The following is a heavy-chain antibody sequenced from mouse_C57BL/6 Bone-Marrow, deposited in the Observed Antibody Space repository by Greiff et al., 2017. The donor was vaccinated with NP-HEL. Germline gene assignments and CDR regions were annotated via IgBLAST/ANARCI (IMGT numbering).Heavy chain of an antibody. CDR2: INPNNGGT. Sequence: EVQLQQSGPELVKPGASVKISCKASGYTFTDYYMNWVKQSPGKSLEWIGDINPNNGGTSYNQKFKGKATLSVDKSSSTAYMELRSLTSEDSAVDYCAESIYFDYWGQGTTLTVSS. CDR1: GYTFTDYY. V-gene: IGHV1-26*01. J-gene: IGHJ2*01. D-gene: IGHD2-10*02. CDR3: AESIYFDY.